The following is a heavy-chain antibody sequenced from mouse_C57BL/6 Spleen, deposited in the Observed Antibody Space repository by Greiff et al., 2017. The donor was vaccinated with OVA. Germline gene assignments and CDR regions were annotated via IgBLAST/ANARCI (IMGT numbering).Heavy chain of an antibody. V-gene: IGHV1-52*01. D-gene: IGHD4-1*02. CDR1: GYTFTSYW. J-gene: IGHJ2*01. Sequence: QVQLQQPGAELVRPGSSVKLSCKASGYTFTSYWLHWVKQRPIQGLEWIGNIDPSDSETHYNQKFKDKATLTVDKSSSTAYMQLSILTSEDSAVYYCARANWDQGNFDYWGQGTTLTVSS. CDR3: ARANWDQGNFDY. CDR2: IDPSDSET.